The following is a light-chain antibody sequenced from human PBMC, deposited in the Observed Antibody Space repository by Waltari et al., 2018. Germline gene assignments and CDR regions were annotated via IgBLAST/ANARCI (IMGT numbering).Light chain of an antibody. CDR1: SGSISSTSY. V-gene: IGLV8-61*01. CDR3: SMYMGSGVWV. CDR2: KGI. J-gene: IGLJ3*02. Sequence: QTVVTQEPSLSVSPGGTVTLPCALSSGSISSTSYPNWYQQTPGQPPRTLVYKGISRSSGVPDRFSGSILGNTAALTITGAQADDESDYYCSMYMGSGVWVFGGGTKLTVL.